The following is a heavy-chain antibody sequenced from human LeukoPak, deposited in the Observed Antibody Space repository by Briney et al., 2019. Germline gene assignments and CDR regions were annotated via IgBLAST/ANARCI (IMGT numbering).Heavy chain of an antibody. CDR2: INPSGGST. J-gene: IGHJ2*01. D-gene: IGHD4/OR15-4a*01. Sequence: ASVKVSCKASGYTFTNYYMHWVRQAPGQGLEWMGKINPSGGSTSYAQKFRGRVTMTRNTSTSTVYTELSSLRSEDTAVYYCARTDYGDDRWYFDLWGRGTLVTVSS. CDR3: ARTDYGDDRWYFDL. CDR1: GYTFTNYY. V-gene: IGHV1-46*01.